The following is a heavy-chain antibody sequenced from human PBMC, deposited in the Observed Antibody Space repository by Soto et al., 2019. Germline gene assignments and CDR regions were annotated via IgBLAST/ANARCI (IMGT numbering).Heavy chain of an antibody. CDR3: AKGVGAGYTWFFDY. Sequence: GGSLRLCCAASGFTFSSYAMSWVRQAPGKGLEWVSAISGSGGSTYYADSVKGRFTISRDNSKNTLYLQMNSLRAEDTAVYYCAKGVGAGYTWFFDYWGQGTLVTVSS. D-gene: IGHD1-26*01. CDR1: GFTFSSYA. V-gene: IGHV3-23*01. J-gene: IGHJ4*02. CDR2: ISGSGGST.